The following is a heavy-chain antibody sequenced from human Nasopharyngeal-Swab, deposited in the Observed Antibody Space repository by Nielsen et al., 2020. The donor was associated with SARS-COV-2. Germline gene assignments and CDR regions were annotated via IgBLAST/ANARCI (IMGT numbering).Heavy chain of an antibody. Sequence: GESLKISCAASEFTMSRNGMHWVRQAPGKGLEGVAYISSSSSTSYYADSVKGRFTISRDNPKNSLYLQMNSLRDEDTALYYCARDDAIVGATLGNWGQGTLVTVSS. D-gene: IGHD1-26*01. CDR2: ISSSSSTS. V-gene: IGHV3-48*02. CDR3: ARDDAIVGATLGN. CDR1: EFTMSRNG. J-gene: IGHJ4*02.